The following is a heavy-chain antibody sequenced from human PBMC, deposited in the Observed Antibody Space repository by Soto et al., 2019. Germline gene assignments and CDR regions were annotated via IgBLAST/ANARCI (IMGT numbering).Heavy chain of an antibody. Sequence: GASVKVSCKASGYTFTGYYMHWVRQAPGQGLEWMGWINPNSGGTNYAQKFQGWVTMTRDTSISTAYMELSRLRSDDTAVYYCARPIVPAASWYGMDVWGQGTTVTVSS. CDR1: GYTFTGYY. D-gene: IGHD2-2*01. V-gene: IGHV1-2*04. J-gene: IGHJ6*02. CDR3: ARPIVPAASWYGMDV. CDR2: INPNSGGT.